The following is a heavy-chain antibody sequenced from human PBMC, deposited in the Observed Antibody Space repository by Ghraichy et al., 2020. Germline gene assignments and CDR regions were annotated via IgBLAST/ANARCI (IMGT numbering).Heavy chain of an antibody. D-gene: IGHD3-9*01. J-gene: IGHJ4*02. CDR3: ASSRVLRYFDWLSPFEY. CDR2: ISAYNGNT. Sequence: ASVKVSCKASGYTFTSYGISWVRQAPGQGLEWMGWISAYNGNTNYAQKLQGRVTITTDTSTSTAYMELRSLRSDDTAVYYCASSRVLRYFDWLSPFEYWGQGTLVTVSS. V-gene: IGHV1-18*04. CDR1: GYTFTSYG.